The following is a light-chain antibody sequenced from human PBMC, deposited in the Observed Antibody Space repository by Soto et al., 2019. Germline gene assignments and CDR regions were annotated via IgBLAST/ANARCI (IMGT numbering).Light chain of an antibody. J-gene: IGLJ1*01. CDR3: SSYAGSNNFDV. Sequence: QSALTQPPSASGSPGQSVTISCTGTSSDGGGYNYVSWYQQHPGKAPKLMIYEVFKRPSGVPDRFSGSKSGNTASLTVSGLQAEDEADYYCSSYAGSNNFDVFGTGTQLTVL. CDR2: EVF. CDR1: SSDGGGYNY. V-gene: IGLV2-8*01.